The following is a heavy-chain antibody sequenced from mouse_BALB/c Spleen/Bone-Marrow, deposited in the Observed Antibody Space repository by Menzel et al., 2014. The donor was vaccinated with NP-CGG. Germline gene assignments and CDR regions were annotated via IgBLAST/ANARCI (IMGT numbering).Heavy chain of an antibody. D-gene: IGHD1-2*01. CDR3: ARSLITTATYYFDY. V-gene: IGHV5-17*02. CDR1: GFTFSSFG. J-gene: IGHJ2*01. CDR2: ISSGSSTI. Sequence: EVKLVEPGGGLVQPGGSRKLSCAASGFTFSSFGMHWVRRAPEKGLEWVAYISSGSSTIYYADTVKGRLTISRDNPKNTLFLQMTSLRSEDTAMYYCARSLITTATYYFDYWGQGTTLTVSS.